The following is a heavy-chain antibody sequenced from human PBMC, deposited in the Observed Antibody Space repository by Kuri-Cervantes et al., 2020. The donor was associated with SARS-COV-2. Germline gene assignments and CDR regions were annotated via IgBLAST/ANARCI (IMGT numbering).Heavy chain of an antibody. CDR2: LIWNGVST. J-gene: IGHJ4*02. Sequence: GGSLRLSCAASGFKFDDYAMSWVRQAPGKGLEWVSGLIWNGVSTDYADSVWGRFTISRDNSKNTLYLQMNSLRPEDTAVYYCAREGITAAGRDFDYWGQGTLVTVSS. CDR3: AREGITAAGRDFDY. CDR1: GFKFDDYA. V-gene: IGHV3-20*04. D-gene: IGHD6-25*01.